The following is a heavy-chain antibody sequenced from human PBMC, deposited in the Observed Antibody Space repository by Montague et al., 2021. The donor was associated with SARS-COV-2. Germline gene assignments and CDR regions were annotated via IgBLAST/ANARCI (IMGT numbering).Heavy chain of an antibody. CDR2: MYYSGST. CDR1: GGSISSGGYY. V-gene: IGHV4-31*03. J-gene: IGHJ4*02. D-gene: IGHD6-13*01. Sequence: TLSLTCTVSGGSISSGGYYWSWTRQHPGKGLEWVGNMYYSGSTYYNPSLKSRITISVDTSKNQFSLKLSSVTAADMAVYYCAGDVGWYSSSWFDYWGQGTLVTVSS. CDR3: AGDVGWYSSSWFDY.